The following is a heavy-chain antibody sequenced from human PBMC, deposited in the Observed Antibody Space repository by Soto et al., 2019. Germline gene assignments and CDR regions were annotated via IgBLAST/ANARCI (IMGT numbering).Heavy chain of an antibody. D-gene: IGHD1-26*01. CDR1: GFTFSSYW. CDR2: INSDGSTT. Sequence: GGSLRLSCAASGFTFSSYWMHWVRQAPGKGLVWVSRINSDGSTTSYADSVKGRFTISRDTAKNTLYLQMNSLRADDAAVYYWASLMSFKTVGGSAWFDSWGQGTLVTVSS. CDR3: ASLMSFKTVGGSAWFDS. V-gene: IGHV3-74*01. J-gene: IGHJ5*01.